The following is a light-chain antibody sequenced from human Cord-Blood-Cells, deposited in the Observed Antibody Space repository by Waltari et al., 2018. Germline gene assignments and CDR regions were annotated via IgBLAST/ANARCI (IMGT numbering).Light chain of an antibody. Sequence: NINCKSSQSVLYSSNNKNYLAWYQQKPGQPPKLLISWASTRESGVPDRFSGSGSGTDFTLTISSLQAEDVAVYYCQQYYSTPFTFGPGTKVDIK. CDR1: QSVLYSSNNKNY. J-gene: IGKJ3*01. V-gene: IGKV4-1*01. CDR3: QQYYSTPFT. CDR2: WAS.